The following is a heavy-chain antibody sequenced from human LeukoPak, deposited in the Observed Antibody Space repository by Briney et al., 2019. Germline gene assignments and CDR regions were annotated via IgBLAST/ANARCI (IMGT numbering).Heavy chain of an antibody. D-gene: IGHD1-26*01. V-gene: IGHV4-34*01. CDR1: GGSFSGYY. CDR2: INHRGST. CDR3: ARLPKPIVGAQSRNAYDI. J-gene: IGHJ3*02. Sequence: PSETLSLTCAVYGGSFSGYYWTWIRQPPGKRLEWIGEINHRGSTNYNPSLKSRVSMSIDTSKNQFSLRLSSVTAADTAVYYCARLPKPIVGAQSRNAYDIWGQGTMLTVSS.